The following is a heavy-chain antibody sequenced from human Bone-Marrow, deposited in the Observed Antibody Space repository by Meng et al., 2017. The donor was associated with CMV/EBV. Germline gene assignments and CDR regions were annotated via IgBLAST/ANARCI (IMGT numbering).Heavy chain of an antibody. Sequence: SVKVSCKASGGTFSSYTISWVRQAPGQGLEWMGRIIPILGIANYAQKFQGRVTITADKSTGTAYMELSSLRSEDTAVYYCARDQLLSDLEHAPWFDPWGQGTLVTVSS. J-gene: IGHJ5*02. CDR1: GGTFSSYT. V-gene: IGHV1-69*04. CDR3: ARDQLLSDLEHAPWFDP. CDR2: IIPILGIA. D-gene: IGHD2-2*01.